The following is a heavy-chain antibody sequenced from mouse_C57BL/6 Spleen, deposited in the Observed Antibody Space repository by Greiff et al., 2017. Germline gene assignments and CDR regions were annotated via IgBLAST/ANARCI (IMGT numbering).Heavy chain of an antibody. J-gene: IGHJ3*01. CDR2: IDPENGDT. Sequence: EVQLQQSGAELVRPGASVKLSCTASGFNIKDDYMHWVKQRPEQGLEWIGWIDPENGDTEYASKFQGKATITADTSSNTAYLQLSSLTSEDTAVYYCTSPYYGNPWFAYWGQGTLVTVSA. CDR1: GFNIKDDY. D-gene: IGHD2-10*01. CDR3: TSPYYGNPWFAY. V-gene: IGHV14-4*01.